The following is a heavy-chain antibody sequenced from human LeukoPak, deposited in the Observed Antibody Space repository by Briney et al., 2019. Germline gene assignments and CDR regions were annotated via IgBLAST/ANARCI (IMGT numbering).Heavy chain of an antibody. D-gene: IGHD4-17*01. V-gene: IGHV1-3*01. CDR1: GYTFTSYA. Sequence: ASVKVSCKASGYTFTSYAMHWVRQAPGQRLEWMGWINAGNGNTKYSQKFQGRVTITRDTSASTAYMELSSLRSEDTAVYYCARDLWDYGDYVGGVSGYWGQGTLVTVSS. CDR2: INAGNGNT. CDR3: ARDLWDYGDYVGGVSGY. J-gene: IGHJ4*02.